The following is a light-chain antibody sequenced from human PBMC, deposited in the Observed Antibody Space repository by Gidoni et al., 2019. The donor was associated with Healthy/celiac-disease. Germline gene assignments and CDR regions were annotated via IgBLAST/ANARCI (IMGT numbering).Light chain of an antibody. CDR1: EGISNY. CDR3: QQYNSYPPT. V-gene: IGKV1-16*02. CDR2: AAS. Sequence: DIQMTQSPSSLSTSVGDRVTIACRASEGISNYLAGFQQKPGNAPKSLIYAASSLQRGVPSKVSGSGSWTDFTPTISSLQPTDYATYYCQQYNSYPPTFXGXTKVEIK. J-gene: IGKJ4*01.